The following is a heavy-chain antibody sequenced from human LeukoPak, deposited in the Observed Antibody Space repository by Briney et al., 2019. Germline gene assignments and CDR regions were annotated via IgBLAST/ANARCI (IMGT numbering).Heavy chain of an antibody. J-gene: IGHJ6*02. D-gene: IGHD6-13*01. CDR3: ARGPGSSWPYYYYYYYGMDV. Sequence: ASVKVSCKVSGYTLTELSMHWVRQAPGKGLEWMGGFDPEDGETIYAQKFQGRVTMTRNTSISTAYMELSSLRSEDTAVYYCARGPGSSWPYYYYYYYGMDVWGQGTTVTVSS. CDR2: FDPEDGET. CDR1: GYTLTELS. V-gene: IGHV1-24*01.